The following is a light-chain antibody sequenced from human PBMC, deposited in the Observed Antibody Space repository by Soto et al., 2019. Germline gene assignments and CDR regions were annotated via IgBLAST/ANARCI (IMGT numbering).Light chain of an antibody. Sequence: QSVLTQPPSVSGTPGQRVTISCSGSSSSIGSNTVNWYQQLPGTAPKLLIYSNYQRPSGVPDRFSGSRSGTSASLAISGLQSEDEGDYYCAAWDDSRIGLFGGGTKLTVL. V-gene: IGLV1-44*01. CDR1: SSSIGSNT. CDR3: AAWDDSRIGL. CDR2: SNY. J-gene: IGLJ2*01.